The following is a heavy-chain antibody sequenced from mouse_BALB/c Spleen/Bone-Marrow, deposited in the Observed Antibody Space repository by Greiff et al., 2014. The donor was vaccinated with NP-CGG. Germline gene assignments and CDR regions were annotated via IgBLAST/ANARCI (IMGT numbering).Heavy chain of an antibody. CDR1: GFSLTSYG. CDR2: IWSDGST. CDR3: ARSGTDYAMDY. J-gene: IGHJ4*01. D-gene: IGHD4-1*01. Sequence: VQVVESGPDLVAPSQSLSLTCTVSGFSLTSYGLHWVRQPPGKGLEWLGVIWSDGSTTYNSALKSRLSISKDNTKRQVLLKMNSHQTDDTAMYYCARSGTDYAMDYWGQGTSVTVSS. V-gene: IGHV2-6-2*01.